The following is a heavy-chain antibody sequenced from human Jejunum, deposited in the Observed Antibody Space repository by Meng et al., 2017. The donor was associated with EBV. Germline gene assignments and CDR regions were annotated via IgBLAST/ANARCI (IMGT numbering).Heavy chain of an antibody. CDR2: IYYTGRT. J-gene: IGHJ5*02. CDR1: GSSISSSHW. D-gene: IGHD5-12*01. CDR3: ATSMSGYSYGYS. Sequence: QVKVPGSGPGLVQPSGTLSLTCAVSGSSISSSHWWSWVRQAPGEGLEWIGEIYYTGRTNYNPSLKSRVSMSIDKSKNQFSLNLNSVTVADTAVYYCATSMSGYSYGYSWGQGTLVTVSS. V-gene: IGHV4-4*02.